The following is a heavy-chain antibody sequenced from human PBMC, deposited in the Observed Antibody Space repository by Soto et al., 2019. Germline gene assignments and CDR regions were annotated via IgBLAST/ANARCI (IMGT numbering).Heavy chain of an antibody. CDR1: GYTFTGYY. V-gene: IGHV1-2*02. CDR2: INPNSGDT. CDR3: ARDWVDTAIQGHYYYYYGMDV. Sequence: ASVKVSCKASGYTFTGYYVHWVRQAPGQGLEWMGWINPNSGDTYLAQRFQGRVTMTRDTSISTAYMELSRLRSDDTAVYYCARDWVDTAIQGHYYYYYGMDVWGQGTTVTVSS. J-gene: IGHJ6*02. D-gene: IGHD5-18*01.